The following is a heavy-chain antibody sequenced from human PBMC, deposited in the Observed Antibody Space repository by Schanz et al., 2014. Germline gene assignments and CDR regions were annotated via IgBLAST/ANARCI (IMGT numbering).Heavy chain of an antibody. CDR2: IWFDGSNK. V-gene: IGHV3-33*06. CDR1: GFTFSRSG. D-gene: IGHD7-27*01. Sequence: QLVESGGGLVKPGGSLRLSCAASGFTFSRSGMHWVRQAPGKGLEWVAIIWFDGSNKYYADSVKGRFTISRDNSKNTLFLQMNSLRAEDTAVYYCAKDYRTGAIDSWGLGTLVTVSS. CDR3: AKDYRTGAIDS. J-gene: IGHJ4*02.